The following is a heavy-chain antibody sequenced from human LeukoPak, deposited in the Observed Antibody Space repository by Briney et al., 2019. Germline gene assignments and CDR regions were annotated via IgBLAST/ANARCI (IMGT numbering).Heavy chain of an antibody. Sequence: GASVKVSCKASGYTFTSYDMNWVRQATGQGLEWMGWMNPNSGNTGYAQKFQGRVTMTRNTSISTAYMELSSLRSEDTAVYYCARLADYYYGSGSYYDGGGWFDPWGQGTLVTVSS. J-gene: IGHJ5*02. V-gene: IGHV1-8*01. CDR1: GYTFTSYD. CDR2: MNPNSGNT. CDR3: ARLADYYYGSGSYYDGGGWFDP. D-gene: IGHD3-10*01.